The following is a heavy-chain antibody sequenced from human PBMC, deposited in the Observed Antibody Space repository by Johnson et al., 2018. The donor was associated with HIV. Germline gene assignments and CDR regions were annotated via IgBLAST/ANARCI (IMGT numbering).Heavy chain of an antibody. J-gene: IGHJ3*02. Sequence: QVQLVESGGGVVQPGRSLRLSCAASGFTFSSYAMHWVRQAPGKGLEWVAVISYDGNNKYYADSVKGRFTISRDNSKNTLYLQMNSLRAEDTAVYYCAKGIVVGVRAFDIWGQGTMVTVSS. CDR1: GFTFSSYA. CDR2: ISYDGNNK. D-gene: IGHD3-22*01. CDR3: AKGIVVGVRAFDI. V-gene: IGHV3-30-3*01.